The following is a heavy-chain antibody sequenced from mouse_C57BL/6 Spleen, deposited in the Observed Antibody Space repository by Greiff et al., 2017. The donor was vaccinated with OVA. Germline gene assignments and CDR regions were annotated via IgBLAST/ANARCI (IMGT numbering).Heavy chain of an antibody. CDR2: IDPSDSYT. D-gene: IGHD1-1*01. CDR3: ASNYGSSYFDY. V-gene: IGHV1-59*01. J-gene: IGHJ2*01. CDR1: GYTFTSYW. Sequence: QVHVKQPGAELVRPGTSVKLSCKASGYTFTSYWMPWVKQRPGQGLEWIGVIDPSDSYTTSNQKFKGKATLTVDTSSSTAYMQLSSLTSEDSAVYYCASNYGSSYFDYWGQGTTLTVSS.